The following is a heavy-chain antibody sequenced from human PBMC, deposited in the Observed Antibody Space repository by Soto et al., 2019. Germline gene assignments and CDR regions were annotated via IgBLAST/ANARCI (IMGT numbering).Heavy chain of an antibody. D-gene: IGHD5-12*01. CDR3: AREGYSGYDSPGYFDY. V-gene: IGHV4-30-2*01. J-gene: IGHJ4*02. Sequence: DLEWIGYIYHSGSTYYNPSLKSRVTISVDRSKNQFSLKLSSVTAADTAVYYCAREGYSGYDSPGYFDYWGRGTLVTVSS. CDR2: IYHSGST.